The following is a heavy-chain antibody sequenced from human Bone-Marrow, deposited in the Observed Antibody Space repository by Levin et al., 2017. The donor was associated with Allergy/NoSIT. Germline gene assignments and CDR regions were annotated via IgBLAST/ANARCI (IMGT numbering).Heavy chain of an antibody. CDR3: ARGVVQVYFYYGMDV. J-gene: IGHJ6*02. CDR1: GYSISSGYY. V-gene: IGHV4-38-2*01. D-gene: IGHD2/OR15-2a*01. Sequence: PSETLSLTCGVSGYSISSGYYWGWIRQPPGKGLEWIGSLHHSGSTYFNPSLKSRVTTSVDMSKNHFALKLRSVTAADTAVYYCARGVVQVYFYYGMDVWGQGTTVTVSS. CDR2: LHHSGST.